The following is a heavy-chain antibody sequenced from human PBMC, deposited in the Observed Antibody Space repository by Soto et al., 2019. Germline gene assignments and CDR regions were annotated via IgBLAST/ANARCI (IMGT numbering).Heavy chain of an antibody. D-gene: IGHD1-1*01. Sequence: SETLSLTCTVPGGSISSSSYYWGWIRQPPGKGLEWIGSIYYSGSTYYNPSLKSRVTISVDTSKNQFSLKLSSVTAADTTVYYCARRVHGMDVWGQGTTVTVSS. J-gene: IGHJ6*02. CDR3: ARRVHGMDV. CDR1: GGSISSSSYY. V-gene: IGHV4-39*01. CDR2: IYYSGST.